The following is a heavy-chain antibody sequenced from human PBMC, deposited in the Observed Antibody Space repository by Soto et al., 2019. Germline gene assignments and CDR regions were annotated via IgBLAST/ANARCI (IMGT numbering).Heavy chain of an antibody. Sequence: GGSLRLSCAASGFTFSSYSMNWVRQAPGKGLEWVSYISSSSSTIYYADSVKGRFTISRDNAKNYLYLQMNSLRAEDTAVYYCARAYSSGWYAGNWFDPWGQGTLVTVSS. J-gene: IGHJ5*02. CDR1: GFTFSSYS. V-gene: IGHV3-48*01. CDR2: ISSSSSTI. CDR3: ARAYSSGWYAGNWFDP. D-gene: IGHD6-19*01.